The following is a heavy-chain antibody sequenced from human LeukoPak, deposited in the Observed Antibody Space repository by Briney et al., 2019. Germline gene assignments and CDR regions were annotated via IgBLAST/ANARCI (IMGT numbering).Heavy chain of an antibody. CDR3: ARRPLHSQNWLAP. CDR2: IFPGDSDT. V-gene: IGHV5-51*01. J-gene: IGHJ5*02. CDR1: GDRFTSYW. Sequence: PGESLKISCKGYGDRFTSYWVAWVRQMPGKGLGWMGIIFPGDSDTRYSPSIQGQVTISVDRSISTAYLQWSSLKASDTAIYYCARRPLHSQNWLAPWGQGTLVTVSS.